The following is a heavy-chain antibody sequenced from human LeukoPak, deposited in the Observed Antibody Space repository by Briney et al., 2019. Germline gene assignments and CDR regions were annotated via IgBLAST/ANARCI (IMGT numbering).Heavy chain of an antibody. Sequence: GGSLRLSCAASGFTFSSYAMSWVRQAPGKGLEWDSAISGSGGSTYYADSVKGRFTISRDNSKNTLYLQMNSLRAEDTAVYYCAKAPSGYSYGTGYYMDVWGKGTTVTVSS. CDR1: GFTFSSYA. CDR2: ISGSGGST. J-gene: IGHJ6*03. V-gene: IGHV3-23*01. D-gene: IGHD5-18*01. CDR3: AKAPSGYSYGTGYYMDV.